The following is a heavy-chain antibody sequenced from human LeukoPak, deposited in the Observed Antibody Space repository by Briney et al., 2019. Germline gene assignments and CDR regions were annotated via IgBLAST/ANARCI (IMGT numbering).Heavy chain of an antibody. CDR3: VKDLTGTWSFDY. J-gene: IGHJ4*02. D-gene: IGHD3-9*01. CDR1: RFTFSNHF. V-gene: IGHV3-64D*06. Sequence: GGSLRLSCSTSRFTFSNHFMHWVRQAPGKGLEYVSSIGPNGASTLYADSVKGRFTISRDNSKNALYLQLTSLRLEDTALYYCVKDLTGTWSFDYWGQGTLVTVSS. CDR2: IGPNGAST.